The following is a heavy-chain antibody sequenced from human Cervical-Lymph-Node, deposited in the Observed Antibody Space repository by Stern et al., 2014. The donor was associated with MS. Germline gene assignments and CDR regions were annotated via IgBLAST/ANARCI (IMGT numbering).Heavy chain of an antibody. CDR1: GFSLSSYW. V-gene: IGHV3-74*02. CDR3: ATLGWADY. CDR2: IDSDGSTT. D-gene: IGHD5-24*01. J-gene: IGHJ4*02. Sequence: EMQLVESGGGLVQPGGSLRLSCAASGFSLSSYWMHWVRQAPGQGLVWVSRIDSDGSTTGYADSVKGRFTISRDNAKNTLYLQMNSLRAEDTAVYYCATLGWADYWGQGTLVTVSS.